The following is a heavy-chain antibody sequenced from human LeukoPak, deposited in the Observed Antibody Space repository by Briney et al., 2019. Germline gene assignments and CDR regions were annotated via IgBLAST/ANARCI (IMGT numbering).Heavy chain of an antibody. J-gene: IGHJ5*02. CDR3: ARVVRGVITSNWFDP. D-gene: IGHD3-10*01. CDR1: GGSISSYY. Sequence: PSETLSLTCTVSGGSISSYYWSWIRQPPGKGLEWIGYIYYSGSTNYNPSLKSRVTISVDTSKNQFSLKLSSVTAADTAVYYCARVVRGVITSNWFDPWGQGTLVTVS. CDR2: IYYSGST. V-gene: IGHV4-59*08.